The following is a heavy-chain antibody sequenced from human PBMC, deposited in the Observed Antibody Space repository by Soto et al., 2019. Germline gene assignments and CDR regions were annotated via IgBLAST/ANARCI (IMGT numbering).Heavy chain of an antibody. Sequence: GASVKVSCKASGGTFSSYAISWVRQAPGQGLEWMGGIIPIFGTANYAQKFQGRVTITADKSTSTAYMELSSLRSEDTAVYYCARDRVRYCSGGSCYKAAFDIWGQGTMVTVSS. V-gene: IGHV1-69*06. CDR2: IIPIFGTA. D-gene: IGHD2-15*01. CDR3: ARDRVRYCSGGSCYKAAFDI. CDR1: GGTFSSYA. J-gene: IGHJ3*02.